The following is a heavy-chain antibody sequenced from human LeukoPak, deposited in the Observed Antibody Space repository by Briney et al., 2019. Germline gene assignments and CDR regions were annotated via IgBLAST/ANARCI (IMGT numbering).Heavy chain of an antibody. Sequence: SVKVSCKASGRTFSSYAISWVRQAPGQGLEWMGGIIPIFGTANYAQKFQGRVTITADESTSTVYMELSSLRSEDTAVYFCARGFSKANFDYWGQGTLVNVSS. CDR2: IIPIFGTA. CDR3: ARGFSKANFDY. D-gene: IGHD3-10*01. V-gene: IGHV1-69*01. CDR1: GRTFSSYA. J-gene: IGHJ4*02.